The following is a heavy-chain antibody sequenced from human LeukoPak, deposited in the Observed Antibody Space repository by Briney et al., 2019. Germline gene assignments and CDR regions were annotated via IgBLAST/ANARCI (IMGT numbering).Heavy chain of an antibody. CDR2: IYYSGST. D-gene: IGHD3-10*01. Sequence: SETLSLTCNVTGGSISSSSYYWGWIRQPPGKGLEWIGSIYYSGSTYYNPSLKSRVTISVDTSKNQFSLKLSSVTAADTAVYYCARQDYGSGSSQTTFDYWGQGTLVTVSS. CDR3: ARQDYGSGSSQTTFDY. V-gene: IGHV4-39*01. J-gene: IGHJ4*02. CDR1: GGSISSSSYY.